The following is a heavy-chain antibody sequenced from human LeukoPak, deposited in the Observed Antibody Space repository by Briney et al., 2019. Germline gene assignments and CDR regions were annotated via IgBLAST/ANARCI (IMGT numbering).Heavy chain of an antibody. V-gene: IGHV3-30*02. D-gene: IGHD2-15*01. CDR3: AKDPCSGGSCYSYYSYYYMDV. CDR1: GFTLSSYW. CDR2: IWYDGSTE. J-gene: IGHJ6*03. Sequence: GGSLTLSCAASGFTLSSYWMSWVRQAPANGLEGVAFIWYDGSTEDYSDSVKGRFTISRDHSKNSLYLQMNRLRDEDMAIYYCAKDPCSGGSCYSYYSYYYMDVWGKGTTVTVSS.